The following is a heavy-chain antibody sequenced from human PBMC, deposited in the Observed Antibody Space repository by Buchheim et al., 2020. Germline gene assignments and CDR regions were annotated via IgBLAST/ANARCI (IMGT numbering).Heavy chain of an antibody. V-gene: IGHV3-33*01. CDR3: ARDPAEWELLAYFQH. CDR1: GFTFSSYG. D-gene: IGHD1-26*01. Sequence: QVQLVESGGGVVQPGRSLRLSCAASGFTFSSYGMHWVRQAPGKGLEWVAVIWYDGSNKYYADSVKGRFTITRDNSKKTLYLQMNSLRAEDTAVYYCARDPAEWELLAYFQHWGQGTL. CDR2: IWYDGSNK. J-gene: IGHJ1*01.